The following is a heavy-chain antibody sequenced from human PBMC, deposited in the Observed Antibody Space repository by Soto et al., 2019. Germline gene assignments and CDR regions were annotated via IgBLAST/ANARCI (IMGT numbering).Heavy chain of an antibody. D-gene: IGHD1-26*01. CDR2: INPNSGGT. V-gene: IGHV1-2*02. CDR1: GYTFTGYY. J-gene: IGHJ4*02. CDR3: ARDKVGATGY. Sequence: GASVKVSCKASGYTFTGYYMHWVRQAPGQGLEWTGWINPNSGGTNYAQKFQGRVTMTRDTSISTAYMELSRLRSDDTAVYYCARDKVGATGYWGQGTLVTVSS.